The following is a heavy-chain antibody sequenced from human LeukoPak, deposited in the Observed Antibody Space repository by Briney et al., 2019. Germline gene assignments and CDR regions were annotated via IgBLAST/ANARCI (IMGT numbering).Heavy chain of an antibody. J-gene: IGHJ4*02. V-gene: IGHV3-30-3*01. CDR3: AKVSLRWWGYVDY. Sequence: GGSLRLSCAASGFTFSSYAMHWVRQAPGKGLEWVAVISYDGSNKYYADSVKGRFTISRDNSKNTLYLQMKSLKAEDTAVYYCAKVSLRWWGYVDYWGLGTLVTVSS. CDR1: GFTFSSYA. CDR2: ISYDGSNK. D-gene: IGHD4-23*01.